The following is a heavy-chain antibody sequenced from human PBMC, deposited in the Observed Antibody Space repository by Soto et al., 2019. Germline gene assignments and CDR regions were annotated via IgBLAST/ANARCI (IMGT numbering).Heavy chain of an antibody. CDR3: ARYGVMGGYYYYYMDV. D-gene: IGHD3-16*01. J-gene: IGHJ6*03. Sequence: PSETLSLTCTVAGGSIISYYWSWIRQNTGKGLEWIGYIYYSGSTNYNPSLKSRVTISVDTSKNQFSLKLSSVTAADTAVYYCARYGVMGGYYYYYMDVWGKGTTVTVSS. CDR2: IYYSGST. CDR1: GGSIISYY. V-gene: IGHV4-59*08.